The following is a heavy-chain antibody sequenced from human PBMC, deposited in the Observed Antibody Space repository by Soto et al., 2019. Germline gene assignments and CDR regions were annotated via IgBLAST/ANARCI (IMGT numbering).Heavy chain of an antibody. D-gene: IGHD5-18*01. V-gene: IGHV1-18*01. Sequence: ASVKVSCKASGYTFTNYGVSWVRQAPGQGLEWMGWIGSYKGNTNYAQKLQGRVTLTTDTSTSTAYMELRSLRSDDTAVYYCSPHTLDTGMPSGYWGQGTLVTVAS. CDR1: GYTFTNYG. CDR3: SPHTLDTGMPSGY. J-gene: IGHJ4*02. CDR2: IGSYKGNT.